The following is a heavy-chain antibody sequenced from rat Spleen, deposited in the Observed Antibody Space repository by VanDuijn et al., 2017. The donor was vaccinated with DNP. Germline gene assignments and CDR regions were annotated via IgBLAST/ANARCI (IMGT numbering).Heavy chain of an antibody. Sequence: EVQLVESGGGLVQPGRSLKLSCAVSGITFSDHNMAWIRQAPGKGLEWVASITNTGGSTYYPDSVKGRFTISRDNAKSTLYLQMNSLRSEDTATYYCTRDMGTIAAISRWGQGVMVTVSS. CDR1: GITFSDHN. V-gene: IGHV5-31*01. CDR3: TRDMGTIAAISR. CDR2: ITNTGGST. D-gene: IGHD1-2*01. J-gene: IGHJ2*01.